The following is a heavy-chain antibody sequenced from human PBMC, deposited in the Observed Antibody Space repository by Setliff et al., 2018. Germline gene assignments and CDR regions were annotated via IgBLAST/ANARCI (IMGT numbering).Heavy chain of an antibody. V-gene: IGHV4-38-2*01. J-gene: IGHJ4*02. CDR3: ARSFSRREKFLLDY. Sequence: SETLSLTCAVSGYSISSGYYWGWIRQPPGKGLEWIGEIIHSGSTNYNPSLKSRVTISMDTSKNQFSLKVSSVTAADTAVYYCARSFSRREKFLLDYWGQGALVTVSS. CDR1: GYSISSGYY. CDR2: IIHSGST.